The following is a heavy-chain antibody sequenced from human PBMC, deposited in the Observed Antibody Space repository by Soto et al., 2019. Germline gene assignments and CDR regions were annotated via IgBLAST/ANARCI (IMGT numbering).Heavy chain of an antibody. CDR3: ARGGHDYGEQYFDY. V-gene: IGHV3-7*05. Sequence: EVQLVGSGGGLVQPGGSLRLSCAASGFTFTSHWMSWVRQAPGKGLEWVANIKQDGSEKYYVDSVKGRFTISRDNAKHSLYLQMNNLRAENTAVYYCARGGHDYGEQYFDYWGQGTLVTVSS. CDR1: GFTFTSHW. J-gene: IGHJ4*02. D-gene: IGHD4-17*01. CDR2: IKQDGSEK.